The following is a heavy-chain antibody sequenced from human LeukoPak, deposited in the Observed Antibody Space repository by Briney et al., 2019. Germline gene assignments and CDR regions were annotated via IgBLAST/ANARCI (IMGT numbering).Heavy chain of an antibody. J-gene: IGHJ6*02. V-gene: IGHV1-69*13. CDR3: ARSMQLAPYYYYYYGMDV. CDR1: GGTFSSYA. Sequence: GASVKVSCKASGGTFSSYAISWVRQAPGQGLEWMGGIIPIFGIANYAQKFQGRVTITADESTSTAYMELSSLRSEDTAVYYCARSMQLAPYYYYYYGMDVWGQGTTVTVSS. CDR2: IIPIFGIA. D-gene: IGHD6-6*01.